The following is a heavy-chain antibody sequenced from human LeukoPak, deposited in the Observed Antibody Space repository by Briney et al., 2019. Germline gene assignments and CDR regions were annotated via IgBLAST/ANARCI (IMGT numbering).Heavy chain of an antibody. J-gene: IGHJ4*02. Sequence: SETLSLTCAVYGGSFSGYYWSWIRQPPGKGLEWIGEINHSGSTNYNPSLKSRVTISVDTSKNQFSLELSSVTAADTAVYYCARERAGLWGQGTLVTVSS. CDR3: ARERAGL. CDR2: INHSGST. V-gene: IGHV4-34*01. CDR1: GGSFSGYY. D-gene: IGHD6-19*01.